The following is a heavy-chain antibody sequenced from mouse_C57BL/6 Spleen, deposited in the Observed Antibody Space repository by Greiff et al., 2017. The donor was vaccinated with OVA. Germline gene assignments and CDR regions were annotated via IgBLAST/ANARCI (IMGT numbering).Heavy chain of an antibody. CDR3: ARAGGSGPYYFDY. CDR2: IYPGDGDT. V-gene: IGHV1-82*01. CDR1: GYAFSSSW. Sequence: QVQLQQSGPELVKPGASVTISCKASGYAFSSSWMHWVKQRPGKGLEWIVRIYPGDGDTNYNGKFKGKATLTADKSSSTAYMQLSSLTSEDSAVYFCARAGGSGPYYFDYWGQGTTLTVSS. J-gene: IGHJ2*01. D-gene: IGHD3-2*02.